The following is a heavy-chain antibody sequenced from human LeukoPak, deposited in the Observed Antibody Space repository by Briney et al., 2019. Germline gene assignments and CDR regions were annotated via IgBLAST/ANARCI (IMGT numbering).Heavy chain of an antibody. CDR3: AKESSGYTKHCFDY. D-gene: IGHD3-22*01. CDR2: ISGSGATT. V-gene: IGHV3-23*01. CDR1: GFTFSSYG. J-gene: IGHJ4*02. Sequence: PGGSLRLSCAASGFTFSSYGMSWVRQAPGKGLKWVSAISGSGATTYYADSVKGRFTISRDNSKNTLYLQMNSLRAGDTAVYYCAKESSGYTKHCFDYWGQGTLVTVSS.